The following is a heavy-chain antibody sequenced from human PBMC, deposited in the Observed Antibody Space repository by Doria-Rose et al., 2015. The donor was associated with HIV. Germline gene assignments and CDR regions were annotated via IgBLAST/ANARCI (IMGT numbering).Heavy chain of an antibody. CDR2: IFSDDAR. CDR3: ARIKSSRWYHKYYFDF. CDR1: GVSLSSPGMG. V-gene: IGHV2-26*01. J-gene: IGHJ4*02. Sequence: QVTLKESGPVLVKPTETLTLTCTVSGVSLSSPGMGVSWIRQPPAKALEWLANIFSDDARSYKTSLKSRLTISRGTSKSQVVLTMTDMDPVDTATYYCARIKSSRWYHKYYFDFWGQGTLVIVSA. D-gene: IGHD6-13*01.